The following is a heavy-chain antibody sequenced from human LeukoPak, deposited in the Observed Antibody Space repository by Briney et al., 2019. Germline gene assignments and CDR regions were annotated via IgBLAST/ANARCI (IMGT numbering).Heavy chain of an antibody. D-gene: IGHD3-16*01. Sequence: GGSLRLSCAASGFTLSTYGMHWVRQAPGKGLEWVAFIRFDGTYEYYGDSVKGRFTISRDNSKNTLYLQMNSLRPEDTAVYYCAKDYGGALYFFDYWGQGTLVTVSS. CDR1: GFTLSTYG. CDR3: AKDYGGALYFFDY. J-gene: IGHJ4*02. V-gene: IGHV3-30*02. CDR2: IRFDGTYE.